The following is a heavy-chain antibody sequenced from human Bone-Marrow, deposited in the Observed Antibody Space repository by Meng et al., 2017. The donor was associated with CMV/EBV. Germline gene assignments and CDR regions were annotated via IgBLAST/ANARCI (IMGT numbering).Heavy chain of an antibody. CDR2: ISSSGSTI. D-gene: IGHD2-2*01. V-gene: IGHV3-48*03. J-gene: IGHJ6*02. Sequence: GGSLRLSCAGSGFTFSSYEMNWVRQAPGQGLEWVSYISSSGSTIYYADSVKGRFTISRDNAKNSLYLQMNSLRAEDTAVYYCARGAPAAIWDYYYYGMDVWGQGTTVTVSS. CDR1: GFTFSSYE. CDR3: ARGAPAAIWDYYYYGMDV.